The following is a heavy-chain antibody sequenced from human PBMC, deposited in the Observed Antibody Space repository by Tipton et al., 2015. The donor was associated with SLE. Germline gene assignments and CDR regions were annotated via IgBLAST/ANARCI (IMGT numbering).Heavy chain of an antibody. D-gene: IGHD3-16*02. CDR2: TYYRSKWYN. CDR3: ASLSARVPY. V-gene: IGHV6-1*01. CDR1: GDSVSSNSGT. J-gene: IGHJ4*02. Sequence: GLVKPSQTLSLTCAISGDSVSSNSGTWNWIRQSPSRGLEWLGRTYYRSKWYNDYAVSVKSRITINPDTSKNQFSLQVRSVTAADTAVYFCASLSARVPYWGQGTLVTVSS.